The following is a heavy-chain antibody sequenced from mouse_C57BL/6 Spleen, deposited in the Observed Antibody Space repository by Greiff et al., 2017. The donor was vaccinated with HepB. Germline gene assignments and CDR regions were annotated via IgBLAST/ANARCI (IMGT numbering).Heavy chain of an antibody. J-gene: IGHJ3*01. CDR3: TTDSSGDVAY. V-gene: IGHV14-4*01. Sequence: VQLQQSGAELVRPGASVKLSCTASGFNIKDDYMHWVKQRPEQGLEWIGWIDPENGDTECASKFQGKATITADTTSNTAYLQLSSLTSEDTAVYYCTTDSSGDVAYWGQGTLVTVSA. D-gene: IGHD3-2*02. CDR2: IDPENGDT. CDR1: GFNIKDDY.